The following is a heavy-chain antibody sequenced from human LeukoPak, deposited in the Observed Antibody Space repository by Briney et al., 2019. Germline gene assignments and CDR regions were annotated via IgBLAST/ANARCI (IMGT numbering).Heavy chain of an antibody. CDR3: ATRYHYDISGYYESLDY. J-gene: IGHJ4*02. CDR1: GYTFTSYG. V-gene: IGHV1-18*01. Sequence: ASVKVSCKASGYTFTSYGISWVRQAPGQGLEWMGWIHIYNGNTKYAQNLQGRVTVTTDTSTSTAYMELSSLRSEDTAVYYCATRYHYDISGYYESLDYWGQGTLVTVSS. CDR2: IHIYNGNT. D-gene: IGHD3-22*01.